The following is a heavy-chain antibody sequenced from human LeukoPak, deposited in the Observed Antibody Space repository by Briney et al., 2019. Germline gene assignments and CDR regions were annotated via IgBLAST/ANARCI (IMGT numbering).Heavy chain of an antibody. Sequence: GGSLRLSCAASGTTFGNNWMHWVRPGPGKGLVWISRINSDGGGAIYADSVKGRFTVSRDNAKNTLYLQMNSLRAEDTAVYYCARDVPHNWFDTWGQGTLVTVSS. CDR2: INSDGGGA. CDR1: GTTFGNNW. V-gene: IGHV3-74*01. J-gene: IGHJ5*02. CDR3: ARDVPHNWFDT.